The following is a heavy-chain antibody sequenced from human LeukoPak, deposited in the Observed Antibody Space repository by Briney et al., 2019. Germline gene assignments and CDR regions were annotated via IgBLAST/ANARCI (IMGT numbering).Heavy chain of an antibody. Sequence: PSETLSLTCAVYGGSFSGYYWSWIRQPPGKGLEWIGEINHSGSTNYNPSLKSRVTISVDTSKNQFSLKLSSVTAADTAVYYCARGISSSWYSYYYYMDVWGKGTTVIVSS. J-gene: IGHJ6*03. CDR3: ARGISSSWYSYYYYMDV. V-gene: IGHV4-34*01. D-gene: IGHD6-13*01. CDR2: INHSGST. CDR1: GGSFSGYY.